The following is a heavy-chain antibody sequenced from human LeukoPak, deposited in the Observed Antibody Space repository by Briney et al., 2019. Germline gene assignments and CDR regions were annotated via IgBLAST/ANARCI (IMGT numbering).Heavy chain of an antibody. V-gene: IGHV3-30*18. D-gene: IGHD3-16*02. CDR3: AKDYVWGSYRYVFDC. J-gene: IGHJ4*02. Sequence: GRSLRLSCAASGFTFSSYGMHWVRQAPGKGLEWVAVISYDGSNKYYADSVKGRFTISRDNSKITLYLQMNSLRDEDTAVYYCAKDYVWGSYRYVFDCWGQGTLVTVSS. CDR1: GFTFSSYG. CDR2: ISYDGSNK.